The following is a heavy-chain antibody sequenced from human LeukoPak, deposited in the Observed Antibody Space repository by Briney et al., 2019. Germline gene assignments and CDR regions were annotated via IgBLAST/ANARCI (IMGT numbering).Heavy chain of an antibody. Sequence: SVKVSXKASGGTFSSYAISWVRQAPGQGLEWMGRIIPIFGTANYAQKFQGRVTITTDESTSTAYMELSSLRSEDTAVYYCARDKGYSSGWYEWFDPWGQGTLVTVSS. CDR2: IIPIFGTA. D-gene: IGHD6-19*01. V-gene: IGHV1-69*05. CDR3: ARDKGYSSGWYEWFDP. CDR1: GGTFSSYA. J-gene: IGHJ5*02.